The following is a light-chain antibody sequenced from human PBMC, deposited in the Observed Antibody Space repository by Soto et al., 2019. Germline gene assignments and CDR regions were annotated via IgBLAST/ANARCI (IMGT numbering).Light chain of an antibody. V-gene: IGLV1-40*01. CDR2: GNS. Sequence: QSALAQPPSVSGAPGQKVTISCTGSSSNIGAGYDLHWYQQLPGTAPKLLLYGNSNRPSGVPDRFSGSKSGTSASLAITGLQAEDEAEYYCQSYDSSMSAYVFGTGTKGTVL. J-gene: IGLJ1*01. CDR3: QSYDSSMSAYV. CDR1: SSNIGAGYD.